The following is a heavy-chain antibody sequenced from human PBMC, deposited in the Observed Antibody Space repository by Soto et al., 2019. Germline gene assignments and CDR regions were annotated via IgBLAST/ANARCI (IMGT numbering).Heavy chain of an antibody. CDR3: ARDRTTGTTVFGDYYYYGMDV. CDR1: GLTFSSYS. Sequence: VGSLRLSCAASGLTFSSYSMNWVRQAPGKGLEWVSYISSSSSTIYYADSVKGRFTISRDNAKNSLYLQTNSLRDEDTAVYYCARDRTTGTTVFGDYYYYGMDVWGQGTTVTVSS. D-gene: IGHD1-1*01. J-gene: IGHJ6*02. V-gene: IGHV3-48*02. CDR2: ISSSSSTI.